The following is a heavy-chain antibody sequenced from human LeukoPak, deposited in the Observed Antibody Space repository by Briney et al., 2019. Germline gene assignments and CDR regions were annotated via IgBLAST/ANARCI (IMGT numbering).Heavy chain of an antibody. CDR2: ISGSGGST. J-gene: IGHJ4*02. D-gene: IGHD3-3*01. Sequence: GGSLRLSCAASGFTFSIYAMSWVRQAPGKGLEWVSAISGSGGSTYYADSVKGRFTISRDNSKNTLYLQMNSLRAEDTAVYYCAKDRVITIFGVVIMEFDYWGQGTLVTVSS. V-gene: IGHV3-23*01. CDR3: AKDRVITIFGVVIMEFDY. CDR1: GFTFSIYA.